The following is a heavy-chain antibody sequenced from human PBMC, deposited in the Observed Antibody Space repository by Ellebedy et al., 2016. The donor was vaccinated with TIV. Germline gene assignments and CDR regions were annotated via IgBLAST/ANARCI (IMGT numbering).Heavy chain of an antibody. CDR1: GFTASSNY. D-gene: IGHD5-18*01. CDR3: AKGGLDTAMVNYAMDV. J-gene: IGHJ6*02. V-gene: IGHV3-23*01. CDR2: ISGSGGST. Sequence: GESLKISCAASGFTASSNYMCWVRQAPGKGLEWVSAISGSGGSTYYADSVNGRFTISRDNSKNTLYLQMNSLTAEDTALYYCAKGGLDTAMVNYAMDVWGRGSTVTVSS.